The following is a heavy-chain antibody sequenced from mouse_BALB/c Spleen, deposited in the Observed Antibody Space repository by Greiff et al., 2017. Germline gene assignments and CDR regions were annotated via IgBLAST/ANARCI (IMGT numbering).Heavy chain of an antibody. D-gene: IGHD1-1*01. CDR1: GYAFTNYL. CDR3: ATYYGSSHLAY. J-gene: IGHJ3*01. V-gene: IGHV1-54*01. Sequence: VQLQQSGAELVRPGTSVKVSCKASGYAFTNYLIEWVKQRPGQGLEWIGVINPGSGGTNYNEKFKGKATLTADKSSSTAYMQLSSLTSDDSAVYFCATYYGSSHLAYWGQGTLVTVSA. CDR2: INPGSGGT.